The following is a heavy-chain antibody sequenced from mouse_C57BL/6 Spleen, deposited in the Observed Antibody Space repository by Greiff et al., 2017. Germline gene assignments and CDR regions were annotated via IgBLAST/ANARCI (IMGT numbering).Heavy chain of an antibody. Sequence: VQLQQPGAELVKPGASVKMSCKASGYTFTSYWITWVKQRPGQGLEWIGDIYPGSGSTNYNEKFKSKATLTVDTSSSTAYMQLSSLTSEDSAVYYCARRGVVARYFDVWGTGTTVTVSS. J-gene: IGHJ1*03. D-gene: IGHD1-1*01. CDR1: GYTFTSYW. V-gene: IGHV1-55*01. CDR2: IYPGSGST. CDR3: ARRGVVARYFDV.